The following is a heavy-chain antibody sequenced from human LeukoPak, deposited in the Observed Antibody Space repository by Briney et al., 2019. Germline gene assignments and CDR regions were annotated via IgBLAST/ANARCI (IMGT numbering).Heavy chain of an antibody. CDR3: ARGSYGNLLDY. Sequence: PGGSLRLSCAASGFTFSSYWIHWVRQVPGKGLVWVSRINSDGSSTDSADSVKGRFTISRDNAKKTLYLQMNSLTAEDTALYYCARGSYGNLLDYWGQGTLVTVSS. D-gene: IGHD5-18*01. CDR1: GFTFSSYW. CDR2: INSDGSST. V-gene: IGHV3-74*01. J-gene: IGHJ4*02.